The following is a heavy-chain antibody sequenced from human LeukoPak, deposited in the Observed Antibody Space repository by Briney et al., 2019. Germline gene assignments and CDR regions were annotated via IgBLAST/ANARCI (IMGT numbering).Heavy chain of an antibody. V-gene: IGHV3-7*04. CDR3: ARVAVAGFDF. Sequence: GGSLRLSCAASGFTFSSSAMSWVRQAPGKGLEWVANIKYDESEKYYVDSVKGRFTISRDNAKNSLYLQMNSLRPEDTAVYYCARVAVAGFDFWGQGTLVTVSS. J-gene: IGHJ4*02. CDR1: GFTFSSSA. CDR2: IKYDESEK. D-gene: IGHD6-19*01.